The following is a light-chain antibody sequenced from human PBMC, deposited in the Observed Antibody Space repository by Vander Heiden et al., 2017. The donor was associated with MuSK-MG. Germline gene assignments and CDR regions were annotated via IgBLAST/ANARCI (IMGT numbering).Light chain of an antibody. CDR3: LQDKNGPRT. CDR1: QSIGTN. V-gene: IGKV3-15*01. CDR2: GAS. J-gene: IGKJ1*01. Sequence: EIVMTQSPATLPVSPGERATLSCRASQSIGTNLAWYQQRPGQAPRLLIYGASTRAAGLPARFSGSGSGTEFTLTVSSLQSEDFAIYYCLQDKNGPRTFGQGTRVDIK.